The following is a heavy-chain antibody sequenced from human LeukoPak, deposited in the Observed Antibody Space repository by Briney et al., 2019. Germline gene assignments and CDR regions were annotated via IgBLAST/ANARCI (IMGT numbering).Heavy chain of an antibody. CDR2: INPSSGGT. D-gene: IGHD3-10*01. CDR3: AKSQYSFGSGSTRPLFDY. Sequence: ASVKVSCKASGYTFTDYYIHWVRQARGQGLEWMEWINPSSGGTYFAQKFEARVTLTRDTSINTAYMEMRGLTSDDTAVYYCAKSQYSFGSGSTRPLFDYWGQGTLVTVSS. J-gene: IGHJ4*02. CDR1: GYTFTDYY. V-gene: IGHV1-2*02.